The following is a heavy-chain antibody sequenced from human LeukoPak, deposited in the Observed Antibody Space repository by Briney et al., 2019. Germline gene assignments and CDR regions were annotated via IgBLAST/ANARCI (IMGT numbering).Heavy chain of an antibody. CDR2: IRYDGSNK. CDR3: AKVIGSGSFWFDP. J-gene: IGHJ5*02. Sequence: GGSLRLSCAASGFTFSSYGMHWVRQAPGKGLEWVAFIRYDGSNKYYADSVKGRFTISRDNSKNTLYLQMNSLRAEDTAVYYCAKVIGSGSFWFDPWGQGTLVTVSS. D-gene: IGHD3-10*01. CDR1: GFTFSSYG. V-gene: IGHV3-30*02.